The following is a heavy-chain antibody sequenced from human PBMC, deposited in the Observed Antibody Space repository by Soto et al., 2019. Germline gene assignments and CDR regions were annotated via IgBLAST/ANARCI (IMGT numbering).Heavy chain of an antibody. Sequence: PGGSLRLSCAASGFNFGVFGMHWVRQARGKGLEWLSVLSYEGSEEYYADSVRGRFTISRDNSKNTLFLQMDSLRVDDTGVYYCALTRRSSLLEVAGPGFEYWGQGTLVTVSS. J-gene: IGHJ4*02. CDR1: GFNFGVFG. V-gene: IGHV3-30*03. CDR2: LSYEGSEE. CDR3: ALTRRSSLLEVAGPGFEY. D-gene: IGHD6-19*01.